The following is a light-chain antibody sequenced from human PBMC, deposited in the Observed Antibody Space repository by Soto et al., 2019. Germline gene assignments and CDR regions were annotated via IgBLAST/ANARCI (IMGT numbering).Light chain of an antibody. CDR3: QERGRWPRAT. J-gene: IGKJ4*01. CDR1: QNVGLN. CDR2: TAS. V-gene: IGKV3-11*01. Sequence: EMVLTQSPATLSLSPGESATLSCRASQNVGLNFAWYQQKSGQPPRLLIHTASSRATGIPARFSGGGSRTDFTLTIRSLEPEDSAVYYGQERGRWPRATFGGGNKVEMK.